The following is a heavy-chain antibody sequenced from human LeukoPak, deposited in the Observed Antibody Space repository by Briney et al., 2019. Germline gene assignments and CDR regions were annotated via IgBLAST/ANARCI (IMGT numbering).Heavy chain of an antibody. CDR3: AREEGKQQMEAFDY. V-gene: IGHV3-48*04. CDR1: GFIFSDYG. Sequence: PGGSLRLSCAASGFIFSDYGMNWIRQAPGRGLEWISYINSSSGVIEYADSVKGRFTISRDNAKNSLYLQMNSLRAEDTAVYYCAREEGKQQMEAFDYWGQGTLVTVSS. D-gene: IGHD6-13*01. CDR2: INSSSGVI. J-gene: IGHJ4*02.